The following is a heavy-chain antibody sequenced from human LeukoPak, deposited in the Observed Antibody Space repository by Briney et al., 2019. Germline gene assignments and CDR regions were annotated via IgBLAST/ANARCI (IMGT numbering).Heavy chain of an antibody. Sequence: GGSLRLSCAASGFIFSSFTMNWVRQAPGKGLEWVSSISSSSSYIYSGDSVQGRFTISRDNAKNSLYLQMNSLSPEDTAVYYCARGSRIVGAPPDYWGQGILVTVSS. CDR2: ISSSSSYI. J-gene: IGHJ4*02. CDR3: ARGSRIVGAPPDY. V-gene: IGHV3-21*01. D-gene: IGHD1-26*01. CDR1: GFIFSSFT.